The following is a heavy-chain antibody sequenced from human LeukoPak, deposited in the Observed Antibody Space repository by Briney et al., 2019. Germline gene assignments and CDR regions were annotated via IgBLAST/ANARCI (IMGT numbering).Heavy chain of an antibody. D-gene: IGHD3-3*01. V-gene: IGHV1-2*02. CDR1: GYTFTGYY. CDR3: ARVGTGAYYDFWSGYYTGDTFDY. Sequence: ASVKVSCKASGYTFTGYYMHWVRQAPGQGLEWMGWINPNSGGTNYAQKLKGRVTMTRDTYISTAYMKLSRLRSDDTAVYYCARVGTGAYYDFWSGYYTGDTFDYWGQGTLVTVSS. CDR2: INPNSGGT. J-gene: IGHJ4*02.